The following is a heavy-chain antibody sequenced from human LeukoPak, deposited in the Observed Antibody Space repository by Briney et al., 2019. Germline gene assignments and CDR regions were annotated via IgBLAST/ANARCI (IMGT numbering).Heavy chain of an antibody. V-gene: IGHV4-59*12. D-gene: IGHD2-2*01. J-gene: IGHJ4*02. CDR3: ARRCSSTSCYAAFDY. CDR2: IYYSGST. Sequence: SETLSLTCTVSCGSISSYYWSWIRQPPGKGLGWVGYIYYSGSTNYNPSLKSRVTISVDTSKNQFSLKLSSVTAADTAVYYCARRCSSTSCYAAFDYWGQGTLVTVSS. CDR1: CGSISSYY.